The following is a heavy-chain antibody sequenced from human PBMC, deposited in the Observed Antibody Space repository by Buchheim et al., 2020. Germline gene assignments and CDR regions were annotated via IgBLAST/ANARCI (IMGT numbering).Heavy chain of an antibody. Sequence: EVQLLESGGGLVQPGGSLRLSYVASGFTFSKHDMNWVRQAPGKGPQWVSGITIGGDTYYADSVKGRVTISRDNSKDTLYLQMNSLRAEDTAIYYCANLQLPSNWGQGTL. V-gene: IGHV3-23*01. CDR2: ITIGGDT. D-gene: IGHD1-1*01. J-gene: IGHJ4*02. CDR1: GFTFSKHD. CDR3: ANLQLPSN.